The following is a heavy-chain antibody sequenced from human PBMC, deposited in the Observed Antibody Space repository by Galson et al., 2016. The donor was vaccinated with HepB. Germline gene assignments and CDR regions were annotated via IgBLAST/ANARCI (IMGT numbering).Heavy chain of an antibody. V-gene: IGHV4-39*01. Sequence: SETLSLTCTVSGDSISSNNYYWGWIRQPPGKGLEWIGSLYYSGSAYYNPSLKSRVTMSVDTSKNQFSLKLGSVTAADTAVFYCASTTGRYFQHWGQVTLVTVSS. CDR1: GDSISSNNYY. D-gene: IGHD1-26*01. CDR2: LYYSGSA. CDR3: ASTTGRYFQH. J-gene: IGHJ1*01.